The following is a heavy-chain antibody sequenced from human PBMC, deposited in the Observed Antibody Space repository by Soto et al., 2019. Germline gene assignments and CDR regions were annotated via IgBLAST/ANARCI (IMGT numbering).Heavy chain of an antibody. CDR3: ARAGAGIMVATINY. CDR1: GFTFSNYG. V-gene: IGHV3-23*01. J-gene: IGHJ4*02. CDR2: ISGSGSSS. Sequence: PVGSLRLSCAASGFTFSNYGMTWVRQAPGKGLEWVSAISGSGSSSFSADSVKGRFTISRDNSKNTLYLQMNSLRAEDTAVYYCARAGAGIMVATINYWGQRTLVTVSS. D-gene: IGHD5-12*01.